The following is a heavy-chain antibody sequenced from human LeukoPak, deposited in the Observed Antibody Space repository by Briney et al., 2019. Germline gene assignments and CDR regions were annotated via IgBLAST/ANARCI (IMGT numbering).Heavy chain of an antibody. CDR2: ISYAGNNE. Sequence: GGSLRLSCVASGFTFSNYAMHWVRQAPGKGLEWVAFISYAGNNENYADSVKGRFTISRDNSKDTVYVQINSLRAEGTAVYYCARDCGGDCYSGTFDYWGQGTLVTVSS. J-gene: IGHJ4*02. CDR3: ARDCGGDCYSGTFDY. CDR1: GFTFSNYA. V-gene: IGHV3-30*01. D-gene: IGHD2-21*02.